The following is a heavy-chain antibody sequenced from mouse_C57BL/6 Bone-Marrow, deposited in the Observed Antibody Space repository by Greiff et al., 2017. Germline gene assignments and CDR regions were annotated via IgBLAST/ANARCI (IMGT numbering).Heavy chain of an antibody. Sequence: QVPLKECGPGILQSSQTLSLTCSFSGFSLSTSGMGVSWIRQPSGKGLEWLAHIYWDDDKRYNPSLKSPLTISKATSRNQVFLKITSVDTADTATDDCARRDDYDPFAYWGQGTLVTVSA. CDR2: IYWDDDK. V-gene: IGHV8-12*01. J-gene: IGHJ3*01. D-gene: IGHD2-4*01. CDR3: ARRDDYDPFAY. CDR1: GFSLSTSGMG.